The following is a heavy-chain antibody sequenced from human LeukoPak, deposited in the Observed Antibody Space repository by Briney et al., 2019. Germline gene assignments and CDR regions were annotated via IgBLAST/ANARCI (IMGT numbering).Heavy chain of an antibody. V-gene: IGHV3-23*01. CDR2: ISGSGGST. D-gene: IGHD3-10*01. Sequence: PGGSLRLSCAASGFTFSSYAMSWVRQAPGKGLEWVSAISGSGGSTYYADSVKGRFTISRDNSKNTLYLQMNSLRAEDTAVYYCAKGPVLLWFGELPPLDYWGQGTLVTVSS. CDR3: AKGPVLLWFGELPPLDY. J-gene: IGHJ4*02. CDR1: GFTFSSYA.